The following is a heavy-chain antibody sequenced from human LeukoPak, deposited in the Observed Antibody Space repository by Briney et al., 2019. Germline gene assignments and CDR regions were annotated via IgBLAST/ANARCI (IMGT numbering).Heavy chain of an antibody. CDR3: ARAPLWFGEYK. Sequence: SETLSLTCAVYGGSFSGYYWSWIRQPPGKGLEWIGEINHSGSTNYNPSLKSRVTISVDTSKNQFSLKLSSATAADTAVYYCARAPLWFGEYKWGQGTLVTVSS. J-gene: IGHJ4*02. CDR1: GGSFSGYY. V-gene: IGHV4-34*01. D-gene: IGHD3-10*01. CDR2: INHSGST.